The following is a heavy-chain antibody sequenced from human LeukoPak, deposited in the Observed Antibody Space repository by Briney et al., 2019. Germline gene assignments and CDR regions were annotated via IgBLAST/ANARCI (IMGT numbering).Heavy chain of an antibody. CDR1: GYSFTSYW. Sequence: GESLKISCKGSGYSFTSYWIGWVRQMPGKGLEWMGIIYPGDPDTRYSPSFQGQVTISADKSISTAYLQWSSLKASDTAMYYCARAKYDFWSGYYNRIGFPDYWGQGTLVTVSS. CDR2: IYPGDPDT. D-gene: IGHD3-3*01. V-gene: IGHV5-51*01. CDR3: ARAKYDFWSGYYNRIGFPDY. J-gene: IGHJ4*02.